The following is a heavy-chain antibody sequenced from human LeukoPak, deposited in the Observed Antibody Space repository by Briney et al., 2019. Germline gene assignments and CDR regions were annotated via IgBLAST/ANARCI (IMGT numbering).Heavy chain of an antibody. V-gene: IGHV3-33*08. D-gene: IGHD1-14*01. Sequence: PAGGSLRLSCAASGFTFSSYSMNWVRQAPGKGLEWVAFIWFDERYEDYADSVKGRFTISRDNSKNTLYLQMNGLRAEDTAVYYCARFTGSDPEGFFDYWGQGTLATVSS. CDR1: GFTFSSYS. CDR3: ARFTGSDPEGFFDY. CDR2: IWFDERYE. J-gene: IGHJ4*02.